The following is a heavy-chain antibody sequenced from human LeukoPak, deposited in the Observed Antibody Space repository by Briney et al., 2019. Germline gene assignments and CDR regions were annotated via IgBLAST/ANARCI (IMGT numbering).Heavy chain of an antibody. Sequence: ASVKVSCKTSGYTFTGYYMHWVRQAPGQGLEWMGWINPNSGGTNYAQKFQGRVTMTRDTSISTAYMELSRLRSDDTAVYYCARSPYDFWSGYPSNWFDPWGQGTLVTVSS. CDR3: ARSPYDFWSGYPSNWFDP. CDR1: GYTFTGYY. CDR2: INPNSGGT. D-gene: IGHD3-3*01. J-gene: IGHJ5*02. V-gene: IGHV1-2*02.